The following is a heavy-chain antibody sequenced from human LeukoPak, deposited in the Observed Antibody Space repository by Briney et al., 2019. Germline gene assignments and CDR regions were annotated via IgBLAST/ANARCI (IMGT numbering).Heavy chain of an antibody. Sequence: SVKVSCKASGGTFSTYGISWVRQAPGQGLEWMGRIIPRLSTSNYAQKFQGRVTITTDESTSTAYMELSRLRSEDTAVYYCARDPHSGYDRLFDAFDIWGQGTMVTVSS. CDR2: IIPRLSTS. CDR1: GGTFSTYG. CDR3: ARDPHSGYDRLFDAFDI. J-gene: IGHJ3*02. V-gene: IGHV1-69*11. D-gene: IGHD5-12*01.